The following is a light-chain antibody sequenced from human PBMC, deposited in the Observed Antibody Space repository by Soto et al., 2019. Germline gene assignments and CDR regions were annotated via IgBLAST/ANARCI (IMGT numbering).Light chain of an antibody. Sequence: DIQMTQSPSTLSASVGDRVTITCRASQRISSWLAWYQQKPGKAPQLLIYDASSLESGVPSRFSGSGSGTEFTLTISSLQPDDFASYYCQQYNSYSFGQGTKVEIK. J-gene: IGKJ1*01. V-gene: IGKV1-5*01. CDR2: DAS. CDR3: QQYNSYS. CDR1: QRISSW.